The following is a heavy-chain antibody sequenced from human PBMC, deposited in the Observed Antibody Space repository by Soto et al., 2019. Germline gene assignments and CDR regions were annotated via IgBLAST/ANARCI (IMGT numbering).Heavy chain of an antibody. CDR1: GFTFSSYG. J-gene: IGHJ4*02. V-gene: IGHV3-33*01. Sequence: QVQLVESGGGVIQPGRSLRLSCAASGFTFSSYGMHWVRQAPGKGLEWVAVIWYDGSNKYYADSVKGRFTISRDNSKNTLYLQMNSLRAEDTAVYYCARPHYYDSSSHYYWGQGTLVTVSS. CDR3: ARPHYYDSSSHYY. D-gene: IGHD3-22*01. CDR2: IWYDGSNK.